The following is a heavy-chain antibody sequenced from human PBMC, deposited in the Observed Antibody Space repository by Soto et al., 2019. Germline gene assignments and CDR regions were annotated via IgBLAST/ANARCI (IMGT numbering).Heavy chain of an antibody. CDR2: VYYSGST. V-gene: IGHV4-59*02. J-gene: IGHJ4*02. D-gene: IGHD3-10*01. CDR1: GGSVSGYY. CDR3: ARESGSYDC. Sequence: SESLSLTCTVSGGSVSGYYWSWLRQSPEKGLEWIGHVYYSGSTKYNPSLKSRVTISVDTSKNQFSLKLRSVTAADTDVYYCARESGSYDCWGQGTLVTVSS.